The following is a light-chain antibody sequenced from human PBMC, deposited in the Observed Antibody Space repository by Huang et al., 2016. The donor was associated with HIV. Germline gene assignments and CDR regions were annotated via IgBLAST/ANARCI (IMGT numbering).Light chain of an antibody. J-gene: IGKJ1*01. V-gene: IGKV1-5*03. Sequence: DIQMTQSPSTLSASVGDRVTITCRASQSIGSWLAWYQQKPGKAPKLLVYKASSLERGVPSRVSGSGSGTEFTLTISSLQPDDLANCYCQQYNSYSPWTFGQGTKVEIK. CDR3: QQYNSYSPWT. CDR2: KAS. CDR1: QSIGSW.